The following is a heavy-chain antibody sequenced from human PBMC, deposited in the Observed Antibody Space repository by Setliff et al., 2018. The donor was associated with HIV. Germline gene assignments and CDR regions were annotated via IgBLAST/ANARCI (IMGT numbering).Heavy chain of an antibody. CDR3: ARVGDTSGYYFYIFDL. CDR2: IYPGDSST. D-gene: IGHD3-22*01. Sequence: GETLKISCKSSGYGFSSYWIGWVRQMPGKGLEWMGIIYPGDSSTRYSPSFQGQVTMSADKSINTAYLQWGSLKASDSAMYYCARVGDTSGYYFYIFDLWGQGTMVTVSS. J-gene: IGHJ3*01. V-gene: IGHV5-51*01. CDR1: GYGFSSYW.